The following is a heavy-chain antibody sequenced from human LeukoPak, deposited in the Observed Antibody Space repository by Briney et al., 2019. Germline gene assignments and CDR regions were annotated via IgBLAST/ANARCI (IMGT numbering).Heavy chain of an antibody. CDR2: ITPSGGTT. Sequence: ASVKVSCQPSECSFTSYYMHWVRQAPGQGLEWVGVITPSGGTTSYAQNFQGRVTMTRDPSSSTFYMDLSSLRSEDTAVYYCASGGLNWQLVHWGQGTLVSVSS. CDR3: ASGGLNWQLVH. J-gene: IGHJ4*02. V-gene: IGHV1-46*01. D-gene: IGHD6-13*01. CDR1: ECSFTSYY.